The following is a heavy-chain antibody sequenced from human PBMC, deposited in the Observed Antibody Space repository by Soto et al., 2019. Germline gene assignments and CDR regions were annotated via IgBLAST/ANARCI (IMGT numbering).Heavy chain of an antibody. D-gene: IGHD3-22*01. CDR1: GGSISSGGYY. V-gene: IGHV4-31*03. CDR2: IYYSGST. CDR3: ARDYYDSSGYYSHDAFDI. Sequence: SETLSLTCTVSGGSISSGGYYWSWIRQHPGKGLEWIGYIYYSGSTYYNPSLKSRVTISVDTSKNQFSLKLSSVTAADTAVYYCARDYYDSSGYYSHDAFDIWGQGTIVTVSS. J-gene: IGHJ3*02.